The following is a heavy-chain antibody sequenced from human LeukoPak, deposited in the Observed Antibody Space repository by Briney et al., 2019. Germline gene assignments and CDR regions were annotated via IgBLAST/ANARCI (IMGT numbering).Heavy chain of an antibody. CDR2: IYYSGST. CDR3: AREVAAAWYYYYMDV. V-gene: IGHV4-39*07. Sequence: SETLSLTCTVSGGSISSSSYYWGWIRQPPGKGLAWIGSIYYSGSTYYNPSLKSRVTISVDTSKNQFSLKLSSVTAADTAVYYCAREVAAAWYYYYMDVWGKGTTVTVSS. J-gene: IGHJ6*03. D-gene: IGHD6-13*01. CDR1: GGSISSSSYY.